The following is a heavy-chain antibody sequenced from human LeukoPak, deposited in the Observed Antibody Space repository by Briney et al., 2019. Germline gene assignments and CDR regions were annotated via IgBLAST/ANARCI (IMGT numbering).Heavy chain of an antibody. CDR3: GRARYYDSSAYYYAFEY. V-gene: IGHV3-21*01. D-gene: IGHD3-22*01. Sequence: PGGSLRLFCAASRFTFSNYNMNWVRQAPGKGLEWVSSISSSSSSIYYADSMKGRFTISRDNAKISLYLQMNSLRVEDTAVYYCGRARYYDSSAYYYAFEYWGQGTLVTVSS. J-gene: IGHJ4*02. CDR1: RFTFSNYN. CDR2: ISSSSSSI.